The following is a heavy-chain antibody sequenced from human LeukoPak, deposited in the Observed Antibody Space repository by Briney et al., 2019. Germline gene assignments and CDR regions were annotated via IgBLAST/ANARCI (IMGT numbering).Heavy chain of an antibody. CDR3: ARDHLVGATKDYYYGMDV. CDR2: INPSGGST. CDR1: GYTFTSYY. V-gene: IGHV1-46*01. Sequence: ASVKVSCKASGYTFTSYYMHWVRRAPGQGLEWMGIINPSGGSTSYAQKFQGRVTMTRDTSTSTVYMELSSLRSEDTAVYYCARDHLVGATKDYYYGMDVWGQGTTVTVSS. J-gene: IGHJ6*02. D-gene: IGHD1-26*01.